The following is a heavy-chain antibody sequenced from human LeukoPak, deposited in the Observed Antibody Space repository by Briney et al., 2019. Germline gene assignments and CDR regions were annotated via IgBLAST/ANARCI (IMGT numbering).Heavy chain of an antibody. CDR1: GFTFSSYA. CDR3: AKGEYGDYGSWFDP. Sequence: GGSLRFSCAASGFTFSSYAMSWVRQAPGKGLEWVSAISGSGGSTYYADSVKGRFTISRDNSKNTLYLQMNSLRAEDTAVYYCAKGEYGDYGSWFDPWGQGTLVTVSS. CDR2: ISGSGGST. J-gene: IGHJ5*02. D-gene: IGHD4-17*01. V-gene: IGHV3-23*01.